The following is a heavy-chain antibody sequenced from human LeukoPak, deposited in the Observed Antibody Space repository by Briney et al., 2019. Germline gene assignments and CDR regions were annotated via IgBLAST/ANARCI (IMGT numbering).Heavy chain of an antibody. D-gene: IGHD2-2*01. CDR3: ARGGGIVVVPAAIPPSFDY. J-gene: IGHJ4*02. Sequence: SETLSLTCTVSGGSISSSTYYWGWIRQPPGKGLEWIGTIYYSGTTYSNPSLKSRVTMSVDTSKNQFSLRLSSVTAADTAVYYCARGGGIVVVPAAIPPSFDYWGQGTLVTVSS. CDR2: IYYSGTT. V-gene: IGHV4-39*01. CDR1: GGSISSSTYY.